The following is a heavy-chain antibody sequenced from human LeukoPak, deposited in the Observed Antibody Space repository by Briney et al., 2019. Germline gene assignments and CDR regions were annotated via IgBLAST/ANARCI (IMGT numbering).Heavy chain of an antibody. D-gene: IGHD4-17*01. V-gene: IGHV1-2*02. J-gene: IGHJ4*02. CDR2: NNPNSGGT. Sequence: ASVKVSCKASGYTFTGYYMHWVRQAPGQGLEWMGWNNPNSGGTNYAQKFQGRVTMTRDTSISTAYMELSRLRSDDTAVYYCARVLTTVTTAPWGWGQGTLVTVSS. CDR3: ARVLTTVTTAPWG. CDR1: GYTFTGYY.